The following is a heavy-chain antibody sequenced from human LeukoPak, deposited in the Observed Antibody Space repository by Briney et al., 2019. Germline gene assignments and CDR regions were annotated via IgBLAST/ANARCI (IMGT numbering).Heavy chain of an antibody. CDR3: ARANYDILTGYIGLDY. V-gene: IGHV3-33*01. CDR1: GFTFSSYG. Sequence: GGSLRLSCAASGFTFSSYGMQWVRQAPGKGLEWVAVMWYGGSNKYYADSVKGRFTISRDNSKNTLYLQMNSLRAEDTAVYYCARANYDILTGYIGLDYWGQGTLVTVSS. J-gene: IGHJ4*02. CDR2: MWYGGSNK. D-gene: IGHD3-9*01.